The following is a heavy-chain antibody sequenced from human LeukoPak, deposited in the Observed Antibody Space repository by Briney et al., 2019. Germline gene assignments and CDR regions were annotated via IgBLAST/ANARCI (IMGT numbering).Heavy chain of an antibody. V-gene: IGHV4-34*01. CDR1: GGSFSGYY. D-gene: IGHD3-3*02. CDR3: ARGQFWSGYSI. J-gene: IGHJ4*02. Sequence: SSETLSLTCAVSGGSFSGYYWSWIRQPPGKGLEWIGEINHGRSTNYNPSLKSRVTMSVDTSKNQFSLKLSSVTAADTAIYYCARGQFWSGYSIWGQGALVTVSS. CDR2: INHGRST.